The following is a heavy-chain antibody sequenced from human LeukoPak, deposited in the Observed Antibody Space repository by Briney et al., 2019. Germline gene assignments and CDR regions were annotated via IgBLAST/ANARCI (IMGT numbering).Heavy chain of an antibody. V-gene: IGHV3-30*02. CDR3: AKKVFCNSGSCYGVFDY. CDR2: ILYDGSNK. Sequence: GGPLRLSRAASGFTFSHYGMHWVRQAPGKGLEWVAFILYDGSNKYYADSVKGRFTISRDNSKNTLDLQMNSLRAEDTAVYYCAKKVFCNSGSCYGVFDYWGQGTRVSVSS. J-gene: IGHJ4*02. CDR1: GFTFSHYG. D-gene: IGHD2-2*01.